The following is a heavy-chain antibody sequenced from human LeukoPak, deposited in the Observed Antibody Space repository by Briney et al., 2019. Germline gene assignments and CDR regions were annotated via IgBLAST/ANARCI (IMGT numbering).Heavy chain of an antibody. J-gene: IGHJ6*03. CDR1: GGSISSGSYY. CDR2: IYTSGST. CDR3: AREGGSYYRYYYYMDV. Sequence: PSQTLSLTCTVSGGSISSGSYYWSWIRQPAGKGLEWIGRIYTSGSTNYNPSLKSRVTISVDTSKNQFSLKLSSVTAADTAVYYCAREGGSYYRYYYYMDVRGKGTTVTISS. V-gene: IGHV4-61*02. D-gene: IGHD1-26*01.